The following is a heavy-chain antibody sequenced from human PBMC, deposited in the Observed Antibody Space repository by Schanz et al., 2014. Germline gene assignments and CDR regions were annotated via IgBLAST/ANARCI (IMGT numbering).Heavy chain of an antibody. CDR3: ARGLVRYFHY. CDR2: VHPNSGGA. Sequence: QVQLLQSGAEVKKPGASVRVSCKASGYSFTGYYIHWVRQAPGQGLEWMGRVHPNSGGADYTQKLRGRVSMTRDTSITTAYMELSGLTSDDTAVYYCARGLVRYFHYWGQGTLVTVSS. CDR1: GYSFTGYY. V-gene: IGHV1-2*06. D-gene: IGHD6-19*01. J-gene: IGHJ4*02.